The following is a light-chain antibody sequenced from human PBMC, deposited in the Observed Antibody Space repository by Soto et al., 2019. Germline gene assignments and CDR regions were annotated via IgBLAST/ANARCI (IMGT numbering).Light chain of an antibody. CDR3: MQGGHWPWT. CDR1: QSLLHSNGYNY. Sequence: DIVMTQSPLSLPVTPGEPASISCRSSQSLLHSNGYNYLDWYLQKPGQSPRRLIYKVSNRDPGVPDRFSGSGSGSDFTLEISRVEAEDVGVYYCMQGGHWPWTLGQGTKVDIK. CDR2: KVS. J-gene: IGKJ1*01. V-gene: IGKV2-30*02.